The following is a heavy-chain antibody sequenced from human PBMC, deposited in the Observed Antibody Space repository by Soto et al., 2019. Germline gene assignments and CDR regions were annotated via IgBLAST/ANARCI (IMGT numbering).Heavy chain of an antibody. V-gene: IGHV4-34*01. CDR3: VHSPNVAVDH. D-gene: IGHD2-15*01. CDR2: ISQTETT. J-gene: IGHJ4*01. CDR1: GESFGGFY. Sequence: LSLTCVVYGESFGGFYWSWVRQSPGKGLEWIGEISQTETTAYSPSLKSRVSISADTSKKQFSLTLTSVTAADTAVYYCVHSPNVAVDHWGHGTLVTVSS.